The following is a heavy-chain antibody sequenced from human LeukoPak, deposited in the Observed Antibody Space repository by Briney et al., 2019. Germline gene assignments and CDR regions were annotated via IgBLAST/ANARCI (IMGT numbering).Heavy chain of an antibody. Sequence: ESLKISCKGSGYTFTSDWIGWVRQMPGKGLEWMGIIYPGDSDTRISPSFQGHVTISADKSISTAYLQWSSLKASDTAMYYCARPSGSGYFFDYWGQGTLVTVSS. D-gene: IGHD3-10*01. CDR3: ARPSGSGYFFDY. CDR1: GYTFTSDW. CDR2: IYPGDSDT. J-gene: IGHJ4*02. V-gene: IGHV5-51*01.